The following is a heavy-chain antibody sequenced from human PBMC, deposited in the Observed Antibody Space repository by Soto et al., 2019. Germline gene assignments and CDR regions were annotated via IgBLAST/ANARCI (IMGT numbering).Heavy chain of an antibody. D-gene: IGHD3-9*01. Sequence: QITLKESGPTLLKTTQTLALTCTLSGCSLSTSGEGAGWIRQSPRKALEWLALIYWDDDKRYSPSRKSRLTIIKDSSKDQVVLIMTNMAPVDTATYYCAHRVVWRPSDWTLGWFDPLGQGTLVSVSS. V-gene: IGHV2-5*02. CDR2: IYWDDDK. CDR1: GCSLSTSGEG. CDR3: AHRVVWRPSDWTLGWFDP. J-gene: IGHJ5*02.